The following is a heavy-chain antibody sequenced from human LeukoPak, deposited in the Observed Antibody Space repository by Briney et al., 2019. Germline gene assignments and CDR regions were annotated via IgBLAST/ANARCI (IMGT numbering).Heavy chain of an antibody. CDR2: ISLSGRT. CDR1: GVSVTDYY. J-gene: IGHJ2*01. D-gene: IGHD3-16*01. V-gene: IGHV4-4*07. CDR3: GRSLGPGPGWSFDV. Sequence: TSETLSLTCTLSGVSVTDYYWTWVRQPAGKGLEWIGRISLSGRTDYNPSLQSRVTMSVEPSKNQFSLTLRSVTAADTAKYYCGRSLGPGPGWSFDVWGRGTLMTVAS.